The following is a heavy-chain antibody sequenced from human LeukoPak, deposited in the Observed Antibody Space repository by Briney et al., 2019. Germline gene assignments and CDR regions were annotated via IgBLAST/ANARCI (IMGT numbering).Heavy chain of an antibody. V-gene: IGHV1-2*02. J-gene: IGHJ4*02. CDR3: ARDRTSTWYGGIDY. CDR1: GYTFDVYY. D-gene: IGHD6-13*01. CDR2: INSNSGDT. Sequence: ASVKVSCEASGYTFDVYYIHWVRQAPGQGLEWMGCINSNSGDTNHAQKFQGRVTMTRDTSITTAYMELSSLRFDDTAVYYCARDRTSTWYGGIDYWGQETLVTVSS.